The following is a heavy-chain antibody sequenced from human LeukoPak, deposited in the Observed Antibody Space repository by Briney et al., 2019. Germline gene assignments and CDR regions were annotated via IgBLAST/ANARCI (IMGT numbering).Heavy chain of an antibody. D-gene: IGHD1-1*01. CDR2: IYNDGST. V-gene: IGHV3-66*01. Sequence: GGSLRLSCAASGFTVSGNYMSWVRQAPGKGLEWVSVIYNDGSTYYAASVKGRFTISRDNFMNTLFLEMNSLRAEDTAVYYCARDVEPSTNDPRGYFDYWGQGTLVTVSS. J-gene: IGHJ4*02. CDR1: GFTVSGNY. CDR3: ARDVEPSTNDPRGYFDY.